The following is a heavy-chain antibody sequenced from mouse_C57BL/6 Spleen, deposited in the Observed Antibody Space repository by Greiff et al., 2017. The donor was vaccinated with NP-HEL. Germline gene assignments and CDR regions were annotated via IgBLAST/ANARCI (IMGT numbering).Heavy chain of an antibody. CDR3: ARERTTVDYFDY. D-gene: IGHD1-1*01. CDR1: GYTFTSYW. Sequence: QVQLQQPGAELVMPGASVKLSCKASGYTFTSYWMHWVKQRPGQGLEWIGEIGPSDSYTNYNQKFKGKSTLTVDKSSSTAYMQLSSLTSEDSAVYYCARERTTVDYFDYWGQGTTLTVSS. CDR2: IGPSDSYT. J-gene: IGHJ2*01. V-gene: IGHV1-69*01.